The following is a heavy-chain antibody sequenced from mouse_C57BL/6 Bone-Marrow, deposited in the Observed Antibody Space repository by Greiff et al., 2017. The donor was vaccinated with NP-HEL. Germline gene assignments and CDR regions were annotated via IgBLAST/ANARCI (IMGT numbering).Heavy chain of an antibody. CDR1: GYTFTSYG. CDR2: IYPRSGNT. J-gene: IGHJ4*01. Sequence: VMLVESGAELARPGASVKLSCKASGYTFTSYGISWVKQRPGQGLEWIGEIYPRSGNTYYNEKFKGKATLTADKSSSTAYMELRSLTSEDSAVYFCARSTHPYAMDYWGQGTSVTVSS. CDR3: ARSTHPYAMDY. V-gene: IGHV1-81*01.